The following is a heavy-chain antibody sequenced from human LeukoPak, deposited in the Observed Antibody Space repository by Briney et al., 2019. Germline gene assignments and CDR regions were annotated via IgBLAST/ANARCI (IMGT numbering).Heavy chain of an antibody. CDR3: AREKGGSGSYYPRDYYYGMDV. J-gene: IGHJ6*02. V-gene: IGHV3-53*01. D-gene: IGHD1-26*01. CDR1: GFTVSSNY. CDR2: IYSGGST. Sequence: GGSLRLSCAASGFTVSSNYTSWVRQAPGKGLEWVSVIYSGGSTYYADSVKGRFTISRDNSKNTLYLQMNSLRAEDTAVYYCAREKGGSGSYYPRDYYYGMDVWGQGTTVTVSS.